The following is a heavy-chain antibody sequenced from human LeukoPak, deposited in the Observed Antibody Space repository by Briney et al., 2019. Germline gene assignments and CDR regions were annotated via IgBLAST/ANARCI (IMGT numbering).Heavy chain of an antibody. CDR3: ARVLIVGAIYFDC. CDR1: GGSISSHY. CDR2: INYSGST. D-gene: IGHD1-26*01. V-gene: IGHV4-59*11. Sequence: SETLSLICSVSGGSISSHYWSWIRQPPGKGLEWIGCINYSGSTNYNPSLKSRVTISVDTSKNQFSPKLSSVTAADTAVYYCARVLIVGAIYFDCWGEGTLVTVSS. J-gene: IGHJ4*02.